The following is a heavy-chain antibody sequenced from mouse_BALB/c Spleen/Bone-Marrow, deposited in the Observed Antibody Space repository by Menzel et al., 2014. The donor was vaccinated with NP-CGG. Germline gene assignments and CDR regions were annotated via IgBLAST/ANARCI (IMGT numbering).Heavy chain of an antibody. CDR2: IYPGSGSI. Sequence: VKLLESGPELVKPGASVKMSCKASGYTFTDYIINWVKQRTGQGLEWIGEIYPGSGSIHYNEKFKGKATLTADKSSNTAYMQFSSLTSEDSAVYFCARSPNWDPYYAMDYWGQGTSVTVSS. V-gene: IGHV1-77*01. CDR3: ARSPNWDPYYAMDY. J-gene: IGHJ4*01. CDR1: GYTFTDYI. D-gene: IGHD4-1*01.